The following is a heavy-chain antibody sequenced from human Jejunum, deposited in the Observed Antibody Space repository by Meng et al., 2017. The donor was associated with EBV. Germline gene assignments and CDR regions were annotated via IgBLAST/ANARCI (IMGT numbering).Heavy chain of an antibody. CDR1: GGSISSGGYS. V-gene: IGHV4-30-2*01. Sequence: QLQLPGAGSGLGKPSETLSLTCAVSGGSISSGGYSWHWIRQPPGKGLQWIGYIYYSGSAFYNPSLKSRVTLSVDRSKNQFSLNLSSVTAADTAVYYCARGAYFDYWGQGTLVTVSS. J-gene: IGHJ4*02. CDR2: IYYSGSA. CDR3: ARGAYFDY.